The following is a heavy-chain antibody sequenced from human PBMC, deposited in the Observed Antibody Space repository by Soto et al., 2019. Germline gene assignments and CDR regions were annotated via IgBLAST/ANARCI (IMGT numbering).Heavy chain of an antibody. CDR1: GYTFTSYD. Sequence: ASVKVSCKASGYTFTSYDINWVRQATGQGLEWMGWMNLNSGNTGYAQKFQGRVTMTRNTAISTAYMELSILRSEETAVYFCARGDLGQLVRNDACDIWGQGTMVTVSS. CDR3: ARGDLGQLVRNDACDI. D-gene: IGHD6-6*01. V-gene: IGHV1-8*01. J-gene: IGHJ3*02. CDR2: MNLNSGNT.